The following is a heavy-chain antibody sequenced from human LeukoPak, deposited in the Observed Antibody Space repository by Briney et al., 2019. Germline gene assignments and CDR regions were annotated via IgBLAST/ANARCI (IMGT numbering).Heavy chain of an antibody. Sequence: GGSLRLSCAASGFTFSSYSMNWVRQAPGKGLEWVSYISSSSTIYYADSVKGRFTISRDNAKNSLYLQMNSLRAEDTAVYYCARDGDPVFGVYYYMDVWGKGTTVTVSS. J-gene: IGHJ6*03. CDR2: ISSSSTI. CDR1: GFTFSSYS. V-gene: IGHV3-48*01. CDR3: ARDGDPVFGVYYYMDV. D-gene: IGHD3-3*01.